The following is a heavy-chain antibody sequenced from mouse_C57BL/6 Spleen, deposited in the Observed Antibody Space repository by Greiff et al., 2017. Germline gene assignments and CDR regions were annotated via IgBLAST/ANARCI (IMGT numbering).Heavy chain of an antibody. V-gene: IGHV1-64*01. CDR1: GYTFTSYW. CDR3: ARGRGGLYSNYGFAY. Sequence: QVQLQQSGAELVKPGASVKLSCKASGYTFTSYWMHWVKQRPGQGLEWIGMIHPNSGSTNYNEKFKSKATLTVDKSSSTAYMQLSSLTSEDSAVYYCARGRGGLYSNYGFAYWGQGTLVTVSA. CDR2: IHPNSGST. J-gene: IGHJ3*01. D-gene: IGHD2-5*01.